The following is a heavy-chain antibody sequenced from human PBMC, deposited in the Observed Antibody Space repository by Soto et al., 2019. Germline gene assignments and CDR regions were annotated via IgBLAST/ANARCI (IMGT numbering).Heavy chain of an antibody. V-gene: IGHV3-13*01. CDR2: IASTGDT. J-gene: IGHJ6*02. D-gene: IGHD3-16*02. CDR3: GTDLLYQCFFPAMDV. CDR1: GFTFSSYD. Sequence: EVQLVESGGGLVQPGGSLRLSCAASGFTFSSYDMHWVRQATGKGLEWVSGIASTGDTYYPGSVKGRFTISRENAQNSLFLQKYMLRAKAMGSYYCGTDLLYQCFFPAMDVCGQGATVTVSS.